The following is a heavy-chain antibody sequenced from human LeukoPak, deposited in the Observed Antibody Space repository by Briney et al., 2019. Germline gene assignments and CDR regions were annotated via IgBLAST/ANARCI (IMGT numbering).Heavy chain of an antibody. Sequence: ASVKVSCKVSGYTLTELSMHWVRQAPGKGLEWMGGFDPEDGETIYAQKFQGRVTMTEDTSTDTAYMELSSLRSEDTAVYYCATSGLGIAAAVDAFDIWGQGTMVTVSS. V-gene: IGHV1-24*01. CDR1: GYTLTELS. J-gene: IGHJ3*02. CDR3: ATSGLGIAAAVDAFDI. D-gene: IGHD6-13*01. CDR2: FDPEDGET.